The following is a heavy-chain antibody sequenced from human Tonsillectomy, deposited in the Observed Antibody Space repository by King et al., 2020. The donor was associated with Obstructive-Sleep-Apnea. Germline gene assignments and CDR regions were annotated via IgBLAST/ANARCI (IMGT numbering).Heavy chain of an antibody. J-gene: IGHJ4*02. V-gene: IGHV1-18*04. CDR3: ARYAYAAVGSTDYFDY. CDR1: GYTFTSYG. Sequence: QLVQSGVEVKKPGASVKVSCKASGYTFTSYGITWVRLAPGQGLEWMGWISVYNGDTKYAQKFQGRVTMTTDTSTNTAYMGLRSLRSDDTAVYYCARYAYAAVGSTDYFDYWGQGTLVTVSS. D-gene: IGHD6-13*01. CDR2: ISVYNGDT.